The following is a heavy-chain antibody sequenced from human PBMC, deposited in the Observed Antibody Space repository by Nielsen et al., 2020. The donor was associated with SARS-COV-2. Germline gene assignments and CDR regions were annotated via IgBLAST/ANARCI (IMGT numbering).Heavy chain of an antibody. J-gene: IGHJ6*03. V-gene: IGHV4-34*01. D-gene: IGHD2-2*01. CDR2: INHSGST. CDR3: ARGVRYCSSTSCYPYYYYYYMDV. Sequence: SETLSLTCAVYGGSFSGYYWSWIRQPPGKGLEWIGEINHSGSTNYNPSLKSRVTISVDTSKNQFSLKLSSVTAADTAVYYCARGVRYCSSTSCYPYYYYYYMDVWGKGTTVTVSS. CDR1: GGSFSGYY.